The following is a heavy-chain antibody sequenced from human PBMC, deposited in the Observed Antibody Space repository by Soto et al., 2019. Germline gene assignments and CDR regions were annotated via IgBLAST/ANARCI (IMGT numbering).Heavy chain of an antibody. J-gene: IGHJ5*02. Sequence: QVQLQESGPGLVKPSETLSLTCTVSGGSISSYYWSWIRQPPGKGLEWIGYIYYSGSTNYNPSLKSRVTISVDTSKNQFSLKLSSVTAADTAVYYCARSSDAVDTAKWHWFDPWDQGTLVTVSS. CDR2: IYYSGST. CDR3: ARSSDAVDTAKWHWFDP. D-gene: IGHD5-18*01. CDR1: GGSISSYY. V-gene: IGHV4-59*01.